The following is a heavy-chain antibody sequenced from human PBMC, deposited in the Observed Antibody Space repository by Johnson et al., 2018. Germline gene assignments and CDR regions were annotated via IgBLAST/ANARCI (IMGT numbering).Heavy chain of an antibody. CDR3: AKLRGYRVLDAFDI. J-gene: IGHJ3*02. CDR1: RFTFSSYA. Sequence: VQLVEAGGGLVQPGGSLRLSCAASRFTFSSYAMSWVRQAPGTGLEWVSAISGSGGSTYYADSVKGRFTISRDNSKNTRYLQMSSLRAEETAVYYCAKLRGYRVLDAFDIWGQGTMVTVSS. CDR2: ISGSGGST. D-gene: IGHD5-18*01. V-gene: IGHV3-23*04.